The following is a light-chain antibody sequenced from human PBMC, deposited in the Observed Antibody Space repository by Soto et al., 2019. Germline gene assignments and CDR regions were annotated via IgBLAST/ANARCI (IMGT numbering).Light chain of an antibody. J-gene: IGLJ3*02. CDR1: SSNIGTNY. Sequence: QAVVTQSPSASGTPGQSVTISCSGSSSNIGTNYVFWYQHLPGTAPKLLIYRDNQRPSGVPVRFSGSKSGTSSSLAISGLRSDDEADYYCAAWDDRLSSVLFGGGTKLTVL. V-gene: IGLV1-47*01. CDR2: RDN. CDR3: AAWDDRLSSVL.